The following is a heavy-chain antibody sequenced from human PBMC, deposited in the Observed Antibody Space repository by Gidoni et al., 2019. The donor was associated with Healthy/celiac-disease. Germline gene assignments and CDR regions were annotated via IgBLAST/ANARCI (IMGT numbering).Heavy chain of an antibody. CDR3: ARESTRDYDFWSGYPTAWFDP. D-gene: IGHD3-3*01. Sequence: QVQLQEPGPVLVKTSETLSLTCTVHGGSISTYYCSWIRQPAGKGLGWIGRIYTSGSTNYNPSLKSRVTMSVDTSKNQFSLKLSSVTAADTAVYYCARESTRDYDFWSGYPTAWFDPWGQGTLVTVSS. CDR1: GGSISTYY. J-gene: IGHJ5*02. V-gene: IGHV4-4*07. CDR2: IYTSGST.